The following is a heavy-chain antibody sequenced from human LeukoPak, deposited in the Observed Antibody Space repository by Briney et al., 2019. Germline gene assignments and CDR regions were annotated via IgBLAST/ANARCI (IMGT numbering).Heavy chain of an antibody. CDR1: GVSISTYY. D-gene: IGHD6-13*01. Sequence: SETLSLTCTVSGVSISTYYWSWIRQPPGKGLEWIGYIYNSGSTNYNPSLQSRVTISVDTSKNQFSLRLTSVTAADTAVYYCAKAVAAAGRFGFDPWGQGTLVTVSS. CDR2: IYNSGST. V-gene: IGHV4-59*01. J-gene: IGHJ5*02. CDR3: AKAVAAAGRFGFDP.